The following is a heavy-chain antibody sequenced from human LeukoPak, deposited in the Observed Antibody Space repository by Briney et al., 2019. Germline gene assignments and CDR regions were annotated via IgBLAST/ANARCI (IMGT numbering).Heavy chain of an antibody. J-gene: IGHJ3*02. CDR2: ISGSGGST. CDR3: AKRPQYYDILTGSDAFDI. D-gene: IGHD3-9*01. CDR1: GFTFSSYA. V-gene: IGHV3-23*01. Sequence: GGSLRLSCAASGFTFSSYAMSWVRQAPGKGLEWVSAISGSGGSTYYADSVKGRFTISRDNSKNTLYLQMNSLRAEDTAAYYCAKRPQYYDILTGSDAFDIWGQGTMVTVSS.